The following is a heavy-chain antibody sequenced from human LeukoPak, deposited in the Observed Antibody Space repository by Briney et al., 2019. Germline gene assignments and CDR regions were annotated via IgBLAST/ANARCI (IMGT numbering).Heavy chain of an antibody. Sequence: AGGSLRLSCAASGFTFSSYAMHWVRQAPGKGLEWVAVISYDGSNKYYADSVKGRFTISRDNSKNTLYLQMNNLRTDDTAFYYCAKVMITVVTTSKLDSWGQGTLVTVSS. CDR3: AKVMITVVTTSKLDS. D-gene: IGHD4-23*01. J-gene: IGHJ4*02. V-gene: IGHV3-30*14. CDR2: ISYDGSNK. CDR1: GFTFSSYA.